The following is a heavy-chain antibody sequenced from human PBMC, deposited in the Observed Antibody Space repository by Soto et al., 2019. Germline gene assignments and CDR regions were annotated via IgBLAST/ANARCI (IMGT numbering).Heavy chain of an antibody. J-gene: IGHJ5*02. CDR2: IYYSGST. CDR3: ARTKYTVTTVGWFDP. Sequence: SETLSLTCAVYGGSFSGYYWSWIRQPPGKGLEWIGYIYYSGSTNYNPSLKSRVTISVDTSKNQFSLKLSSVTAADTAVYYCARTKYTVTTVGWFDPWGQGTLVTVSS. V-gene: IGHV4-59*01. CDR1: GGSFSGYY. D-gene: IGHD4-17*01.